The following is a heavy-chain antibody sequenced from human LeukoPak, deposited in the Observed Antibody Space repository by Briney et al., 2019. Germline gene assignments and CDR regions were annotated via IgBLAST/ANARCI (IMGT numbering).Heavy chain of an antibody. V-gene: IGHV1-18*01. CDR3: ASTSMEVGATQFDY. CDR2: VSGYNGNT. Sequence: ASVKVSCKASGYTFTSHGINWLRQAPGQGLEWLGWVSGYNGNTDYAQKFQGRVTMTTDTSTNTAYMELRSLTSDDTAVYFCASTSMEVGATQFDYWGQGTLVTVSS. D-gene: IGHD1-26*01. J-gene: IGHJ4*02. CDR1: GYTFTSHG.